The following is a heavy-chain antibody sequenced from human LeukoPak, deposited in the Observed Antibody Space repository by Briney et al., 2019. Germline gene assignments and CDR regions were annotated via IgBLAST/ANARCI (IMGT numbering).Heavy chain of an antibody. D-gene: IGHD6-13*01. CDR3: ASLSSSWYDIGFDP. Sequence: ASVKVSCMASGYTFTGYYMHWVRQAPGQGLEWMGWINPNSGGTNYAQKFQGRVTMTRDTSISTAYMELSRLRSDDTAVYYCASLSSSWYDIGFDPWGQGTLVTVSS. CDR2: INPNSGGT. V-gene: IGHV1-2*02. J-gene: IGHJ5*02. CDR1: GYTFTGYY.